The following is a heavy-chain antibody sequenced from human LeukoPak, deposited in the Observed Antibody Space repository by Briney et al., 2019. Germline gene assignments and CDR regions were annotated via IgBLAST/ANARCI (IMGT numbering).Heavy chain of an antibody. Sequence: SETLSLTCAVYGGSFSGYYWSWIRQPPGKGLEWIGEINHSGSTNYNPSLKSRVTISVDTSKNQFSLKLSSVTAADTAVYYCESAPTTYYYDSSGYFDYWGQGTLVTVSS. V-gene: IGHV4-34*01. D-gene: IGHD3-22*01. CDR1: GGSFSGYY. CDR3: ESAPTTYYYDSSGYFDY. CDR2: INHSGST. J-gene: IGHJ4*02.